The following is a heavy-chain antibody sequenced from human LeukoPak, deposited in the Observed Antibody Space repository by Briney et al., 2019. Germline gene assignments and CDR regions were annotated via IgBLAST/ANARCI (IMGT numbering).Heavy chain of an antibody. CDR2: TNPNSGNT. CDR1: GYTFTSYD. D-gene: IGHD5-12*01. CDR3: ARGMVATPYYYYGMDV. V-gene: IGHV1-8*01. J-gene: IGHJ6*02. Sequence: ASVKVSCKASGYTFTSYDINWVRQATGQGLEWMGWTNPNSGNTGYAQKFQGRVTMTRNTSISTAYMELSSLRSEDTAVYYCARGMVATPYYYYGMDVWGQGTTVTVSS.